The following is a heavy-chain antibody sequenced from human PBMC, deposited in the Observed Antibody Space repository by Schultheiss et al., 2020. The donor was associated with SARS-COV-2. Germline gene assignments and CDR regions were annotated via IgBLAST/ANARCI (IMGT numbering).Heavy chain of an antibody. Sequence: SVKVSCKASGGTFSSYAISWVRQAPGQGLEWMGRIIPILGIANYAQKFQGRVTITADKSTSTAYMELSSLRSDDTAVYYCARNIAARPHYMDVWGKGTTVTVSS. CDR2: IIPILGIA. D-gene: IGHD6-6*01. CDR3: ARNIAARPHYMDV. V-gene: IGHV1-69*04. J-gene: IGHJ6*03. CDR1: GGTFSSYA.